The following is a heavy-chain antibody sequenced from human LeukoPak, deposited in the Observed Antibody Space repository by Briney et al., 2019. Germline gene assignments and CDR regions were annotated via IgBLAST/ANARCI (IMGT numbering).Heavy chain of an antibody. D-gene: IGHD6-19*01. CDR2: ISSSSSYI. CDR1: GFTFSSYS. Sequence: GGSLRLSCAASGFTFSSYSMNWVRQAPGKGLEWVGSISSSSSYIYTADSVKGRFAISRANAKNSSYLPMYSLRAGEPAVYSCVSVCSSGCPSDGWGQGTLVTASS. CDR3: VSVCSSGCPSDG. J-gene: IGHJ4*02. V-gene: IGHV3-21*06.